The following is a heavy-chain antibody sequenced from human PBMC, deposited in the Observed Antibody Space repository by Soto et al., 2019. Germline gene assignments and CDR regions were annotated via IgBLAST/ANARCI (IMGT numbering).Heavy chain of an antibody. D-gene: IGHD6-13*01. CDR1: WGSIASGGYY. J-gene: IGHJ4*02. CDR3: ARVDVGSTTWYPYTYFDY. CDR2: IYYSGST. V-gene: IGHV4-30-4*01. Sequence: SHTCTVSWGSIASGGYYWSCLHQPPGKGLEWIGYIYYSGSTYYNPSLKSRVTVSVDTSKNQFSLKLTSVTAADTAVYYCARVDVGSTTWYPYTYFDYWGQGALVTVSS.